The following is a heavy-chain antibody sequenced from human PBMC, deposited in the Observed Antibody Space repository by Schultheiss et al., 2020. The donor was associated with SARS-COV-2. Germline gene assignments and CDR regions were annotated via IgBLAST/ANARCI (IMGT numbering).Heavy chain of an antibody. CDR3: ARDRITVAGTAAWFQH. D-gene: IGHD6-19*01. CDR1: GYSFIDYY. CDR2: VNPNSGAT. Sequence: ASVKVSCKASGYSFIDYYIHWVRQAPGQGLEWMGCVNPNSGATNYAQTFQGRVTMTRDTSNNTAYMELTRLRSDDTAVYYCARDRITVAGTAAWFQHWGQGTLVTVSS. V-gene: IGHV1-2*02. J-gene: IGHJ1*01.